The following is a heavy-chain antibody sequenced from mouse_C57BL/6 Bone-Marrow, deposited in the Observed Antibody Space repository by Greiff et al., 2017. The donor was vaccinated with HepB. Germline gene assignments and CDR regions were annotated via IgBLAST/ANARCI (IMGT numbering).Heavy chain of an antibody. J-gene: IGHJ3*01. Sequence: QVQLQQSGAELARPGASVKLSCKASGYTFTSYGISWVKQRTGQGLEWIGEIYPRSGNTYYNEKFKGKATLTADKSSSTAYMELRSLTSEDSAVYFFARPTSPFAYWGQGTLVTVSA. CDR3: ARPTSPFAY. CDR2: IYPRSGNT. V-gene: IGHV1-81*01. CDR1: GYTFTSYG. D-gene: IGHD2-10*01.